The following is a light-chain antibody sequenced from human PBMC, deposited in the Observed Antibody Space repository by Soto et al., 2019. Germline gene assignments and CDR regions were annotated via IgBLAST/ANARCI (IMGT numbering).Light chain of an antibody. Sequence: QSALTQPASVSGSPGQSITISCTGTSSDVGGYNYVSWYHQHPGKAPKLMIYDVSNRPSGVSNRFSGSNSGNTASLTISGLQAEDEADYYCSSYTSSITSHVVFGGGTKLTVL. CDR1: SSDVGGYNY. CDR3: SSYTSSITSHVV. J-gene: IGLJ2*01. V-gene: IGLV2-14*01. CDR2: DVS.